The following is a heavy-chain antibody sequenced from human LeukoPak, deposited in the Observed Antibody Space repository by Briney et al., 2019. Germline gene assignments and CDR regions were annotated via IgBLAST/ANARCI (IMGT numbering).Heavy chain of an antibody. D-gene: IGHD2-21*01. CDR3: ARGDWSDP. Sequence: ASVKVSCKASGYTFTSYDINWVRRAPGQGLEWMGWVSGYNGNTNYAQKFEGRVAMTTDTSSSTAYMELRSLRSDDTAIYYCARGDWSDPWGQGTLVTVSS. J-gene: IGHJ5*02. CDR1: GYTFTSYD. CDR2: VSGYNGNT. V-gene: IGHV1-18*01.